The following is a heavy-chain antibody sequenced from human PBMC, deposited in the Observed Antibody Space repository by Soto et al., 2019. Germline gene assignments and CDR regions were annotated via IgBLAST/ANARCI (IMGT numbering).Heavy chain of an antibody. CDR3: ARDVGYHYDGSPSGQFDF. CDR2: IYHSGST. V-gene: IGHV4-4*02. D-gene: IGHD3-22*01. CDR1: GNSISTTNW. J-gene: IGHJ4*02. Sequence: SETLSLTCVVSGNSISTTNWWSWVRQSPGKGLEWIGEIYHSGSTNYNPSLKSRVTISVDKSKNQFSLKLSSVTAADTTVYYCARDVGYHYDGSPSGQFDFWGQGTLVTVSS.